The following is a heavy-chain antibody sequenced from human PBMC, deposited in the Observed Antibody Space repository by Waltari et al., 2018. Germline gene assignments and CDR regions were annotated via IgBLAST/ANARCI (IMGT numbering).Heavy chain of an antibody. CDR1: GGSTSSGSYY. CDR3: ARVPVTTMFTYYYYYGMDV. J-gene: IGHJ6*02. V-gene: IGHV4-61*02. D-gene: IGHD4-4*01. CDR2: IYTSGST. Sequence: QVQLQESGPGLVKPSQTLSLTCTVPGGSTSSGSYYWSWIRQPAGKGLEWIGRIYTSGSTNYNPSLKSRVTISVDTSKNQFSLKLSSVTAADTAVYYCARVPVTTMFTYYYYYGMDVWGQGTTVTVSS.